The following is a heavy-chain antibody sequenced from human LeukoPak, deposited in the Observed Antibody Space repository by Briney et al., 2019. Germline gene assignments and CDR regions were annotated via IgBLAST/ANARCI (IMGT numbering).Heavy chain of an antibody. J-gene: IGHJ4*02. CDR2: ISAYNGNT. V-gene: IGHV1-18*04. D-gene: IGHD3-10*01. Sequence: GASVKVSCKASGYTFTSYGISWVQQAPGQGLEWMGWISAYNGNTNYAQKLQGRVTMTTDTSTSTAYMELRSLRSDDTAVYYCARDPTMVRGVINPKGFDYWGQGTLVTVSS. CDR1: GYTFTSYG. CDR3: ARDPTMVRGVINPKGFDY.